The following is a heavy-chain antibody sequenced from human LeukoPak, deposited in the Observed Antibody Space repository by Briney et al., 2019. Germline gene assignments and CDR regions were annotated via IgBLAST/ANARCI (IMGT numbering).Heavy chain of an antibody. CDR2: IYYSGST. J-gene: IGHJ4*02. CDR3: ARAPYSGSGSNIFNY. CDR1: GGSTSSGGYY. V-gene: IGHV4-31*03. Sequence: ASETLSLTCTVSGGSTSSGGYYWSWIRQHPGKGLEWIGYIYYSGSTYYNPSLKSRVTISVDTSKNQFSLKLSSVTAADTAVYYCARAPYSGSGSNIFNYWGQGTLVTVSS. D-gene: IGHD3-10*01.